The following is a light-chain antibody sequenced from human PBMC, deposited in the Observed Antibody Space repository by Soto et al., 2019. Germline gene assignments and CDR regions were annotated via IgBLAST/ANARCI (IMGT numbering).Light chain of an antibody. CDR2: AAS. CDR3: QQSYATPPT. Sequence: DIPMTQSPSSLSASVGDRVTISCRASQTINGFLNWYQQKPGEAPNLLIYAASDLQGGVPSRFSGTGSGTDYTLTISSLKPEDFATYYCQQSYATPPTFGQGTKVEV. J-gene: IGKJ1*01. V-gene: IGKV1-39*01. CDR1: QTINGF.